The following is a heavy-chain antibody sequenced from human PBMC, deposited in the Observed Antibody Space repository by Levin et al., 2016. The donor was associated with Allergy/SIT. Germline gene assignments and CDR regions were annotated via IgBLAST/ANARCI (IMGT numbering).Heavy chain of an antibody. D-gene: IGHD1-26*01. CDR2: IKQDGSEK. Sequence: WIRQPPGKGLEWVANIKQDGSEKYYVDSVKGRFTISRDNDKNSLYLEMDSLRGDDTAMYYCARSEWEHLPPLFGNWGQGILVTVSS. J-gene: IGHJ4*02. V-gene: IGHV3-7*01. CDR3: ARSEWEHLPPLFGN.